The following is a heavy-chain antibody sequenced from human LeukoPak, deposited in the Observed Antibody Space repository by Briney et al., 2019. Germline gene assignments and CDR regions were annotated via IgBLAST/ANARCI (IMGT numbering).Heavy chain of an antibody. CDR3: ARTSVYYDYVWGSPDY. J-gene: IGHJ4*02. CDR1: GYRFTSYW. CDR2: IYPGDSDT. V-gene: IGHV5-51*01. Sequence: GESLKISCKGSGYRFTSYWIGWVRQMPGKGLEWMGIIYPGDSDTRYSPSFQGQVTISADKSISTAYLQWSSLKASDTAMYYCARTSVYYDYVWGSPDYWGQGTLVTVSS. D-gene: IGHD3-16*01.